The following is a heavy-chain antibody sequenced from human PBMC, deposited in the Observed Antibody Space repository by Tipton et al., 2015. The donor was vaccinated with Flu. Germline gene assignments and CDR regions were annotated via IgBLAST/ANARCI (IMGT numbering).Heavy chain of an antibody. V-gene: IGHV5-51*03. CDR2: IYPGDSDT. CDR1: GYFFTGYW. J-gene: IGHJ4*01. CDR3: ARRGTTGFFFDS. D-gene: IGHD1-1*01. Sequence: VQLVQSGAEVKKPEESLKISCKASGYFFTGYWIGWVRQMPGKGLEWRGIIYPGDSDTRYRPSFQGQVTISAYKSTNTAYLQWGSLKASDSAMYYCARRGTTGFFFDSWGQGTLVTVAS.